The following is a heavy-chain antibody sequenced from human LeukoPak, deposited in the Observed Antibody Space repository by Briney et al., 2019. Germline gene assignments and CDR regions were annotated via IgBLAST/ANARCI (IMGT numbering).Heavy chain of an antibody. CDR2: ISGSGGST. J-gene: IGHJ4*02. CDR3: AKDLSPYNWNEIGEY. Sequence: GGSLRLSCAASGFTFSSYAMSWVRQAPGKGLEWVSAISGSGGSTYYADSVKGRVTISRDNSKDTLYLQMNRLRAEDTAVYYCAKDLSPYNWNEIGEYWGQGTLVTVSS. CDR1: GFTFSSYA. D-gene: IGHD1-1*01. V-gene: IGHV3-23*01.